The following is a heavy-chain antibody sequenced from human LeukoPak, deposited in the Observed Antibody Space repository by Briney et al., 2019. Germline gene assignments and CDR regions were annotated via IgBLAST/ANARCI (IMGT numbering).Heavy chain of an antibody. CDR2: INHSGST. CDR3: ARLRLAFDAFDT. D-gene: IGHD6-19*01. J-gene: IGHJ3*02. CDR1: GGSFSGYY. Sequence: SETLSLTCAVYGGSFSGYYWSWIRQPPGKGLEWIGEINHSGSTNYNPSLKSRVTISVDTSKNQFSLKLSSVTAADTAVYYCARLRLAFDAFDTWGQGTMVTVSS. V-gene: IGHV4-34*01.